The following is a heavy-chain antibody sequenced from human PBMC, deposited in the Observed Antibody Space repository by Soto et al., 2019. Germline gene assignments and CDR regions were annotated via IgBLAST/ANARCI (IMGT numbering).Heavy chain of an antibody. J-gene: IGHJ6*02. CDR1: QYNFTNYC. Sequence: QVQLVQSGAESKTPGASVKVSCKASQYNFTNYCVHWVRQAPGQGLGWMGVINPSGGSTKYAQGSRGRVSMTTDTSTNTVYMDLSSLRPEDTAVYFCGRDLYDTDSVPVGTESRYYVMYDWGRGTTVTVSS. CDR3: GRDLYDTDSVPVGTESRYYVMYD. V-gene: IGHV1-46*01. D-gene: IGHD1-26*01. CDR2: INPSGGST.